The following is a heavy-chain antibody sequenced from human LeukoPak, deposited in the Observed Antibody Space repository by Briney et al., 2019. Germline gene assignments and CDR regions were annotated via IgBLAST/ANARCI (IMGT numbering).Heavy chain of an antibody. CDR3: ARDQNWSPDW. V-gene: IGHV3-48*03. D-gene: IGHD1-1*01. CDR1: GFTFSSFE. CDR2: ISSSGSTK. Sequence: PGRSLRLSCGASGFTFSSFEMDWVRQAPGKGLEWVSYISSSGSTKYYADSVRGRFTISRDNAKNSLYLQMNSLRVEDTAVYYCARDQNWSPDWWGQGTLVTVSS. J-gene: IGHJ4*02.